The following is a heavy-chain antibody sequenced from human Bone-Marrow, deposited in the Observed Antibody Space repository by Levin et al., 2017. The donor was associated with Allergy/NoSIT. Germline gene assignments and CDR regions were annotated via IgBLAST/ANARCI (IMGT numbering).Heavy chain of an antibody. V-gene: IGHV1-18*01. CDR1: GYTFTSYG. J-gene: IGHJ6*02. D-gene: IGHD6-6*01. CDR2: ISAYNGNT. Sequence: ASVKVSCKASGYTFTSYGISWVRQAPGQGLEWMGWISAYNGNTNYAQKLQGRVTMTTDTSTSTAYMELRSLRSDDTAVYYCARGRVMTNIAAPYYYYGMDVWGQGTTVTVSS. CDR3: ARGRVMTNIAAPYYYYGMDV.